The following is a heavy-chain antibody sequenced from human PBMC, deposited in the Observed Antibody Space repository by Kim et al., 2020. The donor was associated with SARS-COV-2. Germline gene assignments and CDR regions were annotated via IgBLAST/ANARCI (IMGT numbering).Heavy chain of an antibody. CDR2: ISSSTTYI. CDR3: ARYVGATPYYGMDV. V-gene: IGHV3-11*03. J-gene: IGHJ6*02. Sequence: GGSLRLSCAASGFTFSDYYLGWVRQAPGKGLEWISYISSSTTYINYGDSVKGRFTISRDNAKNSLYLHMNSLRAEDTALYYCARYVGATPYYGMDVWGQGTTVTVS. D-gene: IGHD1-26*01. CDR1: GFTFSDYY.